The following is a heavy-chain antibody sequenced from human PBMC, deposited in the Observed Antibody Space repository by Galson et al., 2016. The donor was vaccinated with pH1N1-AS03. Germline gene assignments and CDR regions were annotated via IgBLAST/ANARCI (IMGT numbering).Heavy chain of an antibody. CDR3: AKQLWDGV. V-gene: IGHV3-23*01. J-gene: IGHJ6*02. D-gene: IGHD3-16*01. CDR1: GFTFSNYG. CDR2: INTDGANT. Sequence: SLRLSCAASGFTFSNYGMSWVRQAPGKGLEWVSSINTDGANTHYADSAKGRFTISRDNSKNTLFLQMSSLRVEDTAIYYCAKQLWDGVWGQGTTVIVSS.